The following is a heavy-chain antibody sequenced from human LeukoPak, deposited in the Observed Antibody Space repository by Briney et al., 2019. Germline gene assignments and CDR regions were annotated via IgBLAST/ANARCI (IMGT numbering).Heavy chain of an antibody. CDR2: MNPNSGYT. CDR3: ARVAGSIDY. CDR1: GYTFTTYD. J-gene: IGHJ4*02. D-gene: IGHD6-19*01. V-gene: IGHV1-8*03. Sequence: VKVSCKASGYTFTTYDINWVRQATGQGLEWMGWMNPNSGYTGYAQEFQGRVTITRDTSISTAYMELSSLRSEDTAVYYCARVAGSIDYWGQGTLVTVSS.